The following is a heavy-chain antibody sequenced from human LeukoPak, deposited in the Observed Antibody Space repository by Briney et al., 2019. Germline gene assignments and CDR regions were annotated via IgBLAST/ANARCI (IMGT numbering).Heavy chain of an antibody. CDR3: VGSSGWLFDY. CDR2: IKEDGSRI. V-gene: IGHV3-7*01. CDR1: GFTFSNYW. J-gene: IGHJ4*02. D-gene: IGHD6-19*01. Sequence: PGGSLRLSCAGSGFTFSNYWMNWVRQAPGKGLEWVANIKEDGSRINYVDSVKGRFTISRDNSKNSVYLQMDNLRAEDTAVYYCVGSSGWLFDYWGQGILVAVPS.